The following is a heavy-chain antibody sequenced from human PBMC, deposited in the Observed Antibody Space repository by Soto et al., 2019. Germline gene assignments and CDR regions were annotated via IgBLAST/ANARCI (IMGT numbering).Heavy chain of an antibody. CDR1: GGTFSSYA. D-gene: IGHD3-22*01. Sequence: QVQLVQSGAEVKKPGSSVKVSCKASGGTFSSYAISWVRQAPGQGLEWMGGIIPIFGTANYAQKFQGRVTINADESTSTAYRELSSLRSEDTAVYYGARAVQLSSDDGSGYYYETDYWGQGTLVTVSS. CDR2: IIPIFGTA. V-gene: IGHV1-69*12. CDR3: ARAVQLSSDDGSGYYYETDY. J-gene: IGHJ4*02.